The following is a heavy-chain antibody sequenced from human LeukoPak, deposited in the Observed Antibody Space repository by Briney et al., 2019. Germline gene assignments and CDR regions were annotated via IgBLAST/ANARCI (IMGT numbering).Heavy chain of an antibody. CDR2: INHSGST. Sequence: SETLSLTCAVYGGSFSGYYWSWIRQPPGKGLEWIGEINHSGSTNYNPSLKSRVTISVDTSKNQFSLKLSSVTAADTAVDYGARSNHRYCSGGSCPHIAYYYYGMDVWGQGTTVTVSS. CDR3: ARSNHRYCSGGSCPHIAYYYYGMDV. CDR1: GGSFSGYY. J-gene: IGHJ6*02. D-gene: IGHD2-15*01. V-gene: IGHV4-34*01.